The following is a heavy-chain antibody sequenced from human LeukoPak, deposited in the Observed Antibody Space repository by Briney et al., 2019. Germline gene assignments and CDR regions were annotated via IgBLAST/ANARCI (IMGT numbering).Heavy chain of an antibody. CDR1: GGSLGNYA. CDR2: IIPIFGTA. J-gene: IGHJ3*02. D-gene: IGHD2-2*02. CDR3: ARGRDIVVVPPAIGAFDI. V-gene: IGHV1-69*05. Sequence: SVKVSCKSSGGSLGNYAFSWVRQAPGQGLEWMGGIIPIFGTANYAQKFQGRVTIATDESTSTAYMELNSLTSEDTAVYYCARGRDIVVVPPAIGAFDIWGQGTMVTVSS.